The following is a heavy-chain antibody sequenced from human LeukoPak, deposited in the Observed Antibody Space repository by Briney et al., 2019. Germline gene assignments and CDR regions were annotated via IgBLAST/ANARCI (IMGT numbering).Heavy chain of an antibody. Sequence: GASVKVSCKASGGTFSSYAISWVRQAPGQGLEWMGRIIPILGIANYAQKFQGRVTITADKSTSTAYMELSSLRSEDTAVYYCAIPGWDTAMVPFDYWGQGTLVTVSS. V-gene: IGHV1-69*04. D-gene: IGHD5-18*01. CDR1: GGTFSSYA. CDR3: AIPGWDTAMVPFDY. CDR2: IIPILGIA. J-gene: IGHJ4*02.